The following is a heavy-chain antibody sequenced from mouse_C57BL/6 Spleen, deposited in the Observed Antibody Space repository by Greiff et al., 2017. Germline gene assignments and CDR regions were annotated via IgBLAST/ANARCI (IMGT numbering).Heavy chain of an antibody. CDR1: GFSLTSYG. Sequence: QVQLQQSGPGLVAPSQSLSITCTVSGFSLTSYGVHWVRQPPGKGLEWLVVIWSDGSTTYNSALKSRLSISKDNSKSQVFLKMNSLQTDDTARYYCARDHSKGYYDYYAMDYWGQGTSVTVSS. D-gene: IGHD2-3*01. V-gene: IGHV2-6*03. CDR3: ARDHSKGYYDYYAMDY. J-gene: IGHJ4*01. CDR2: IWSDGST.